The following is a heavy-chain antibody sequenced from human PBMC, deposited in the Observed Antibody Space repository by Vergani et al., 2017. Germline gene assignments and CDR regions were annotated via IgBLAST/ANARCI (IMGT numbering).Heavy chain of an antibody. CDR3: ARAVSTTVGDPPGY. D-gene: IGHD4-23*01. V-gene: IGHV3-13*01. CDR2: IGTAGDT. Sequence: EVQLLESGGGLVQPGGSLRLSCAASGFTFSSYDMHWVRQATGKGLEWVSAIGTAGDTYYPGSVKGRFTISRENAKNSLYLQMNSLRAGDTAIYYCARAVSTTVGDPPGYWSQGTLVTVSS. J-gene: IGHJ4*02. CDR1: GFTFSSYD.